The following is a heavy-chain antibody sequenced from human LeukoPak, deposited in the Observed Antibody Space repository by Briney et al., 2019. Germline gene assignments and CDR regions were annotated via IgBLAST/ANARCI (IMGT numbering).Heavy chain of an antibody. V-gene: IGHV3-21*06. J-gene: IGHJ6*03. Sequence: GGSLSLSCEASGFTFSTYNMNWVRQAPGKRLEWVSSITSSSSYAFYADSVKGRFTISRDNAKNSLYLQMNSLTAEDTAVYYCARDPYNGAYGDNYYYYMDVWGKGTTVTIS. CDR3: ARDPYNGAYGDNYYYYMDV. D-gene: IGHD4-17*01. CDR2: ITSSSSYA. CDR1: GFTFSTYN.